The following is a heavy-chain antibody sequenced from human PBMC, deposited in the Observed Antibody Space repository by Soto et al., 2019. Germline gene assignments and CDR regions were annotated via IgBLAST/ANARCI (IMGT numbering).Heavy chain of an antibody. CDR3: AGGDDYGDLRGFDY. V-gene: IGHV4-59*01. Sequence: SETLSLTCTVSGGSISGYFWSWIRQPPGKGLEWIGYIFNSGNTNYNPSLRSRVTISLDTSENQFSLKLSSMTAADTAVYYCAGGDDYGDLRGFDYWGQGTLVTVSS. D-gene: IGHD4-17*01. J-gene: IGHJ4*02. CDR2: IFNSGNT. CDR1: GGSISGYF.